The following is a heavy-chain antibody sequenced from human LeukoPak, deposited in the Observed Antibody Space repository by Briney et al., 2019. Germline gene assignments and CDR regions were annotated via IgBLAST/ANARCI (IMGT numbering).Heavy chain of an antibody. J-gene: IGHJ6*02. CDR2: ISGNGGST. D-gene: IGHD4-17*01. CDR1: GFTFSSYA. CDR3: ARDLDYGDYEGYYYGMDV. Sequence: PGGSLRLSCAASGFTFSSYAMHWVRQAPGKGLEYVSAISGNGGSTYYANSVKGRFTISRDNSKNTLYLQMGSLRAEDMAVYYCARDLDYGDYEGYYYGMDVWGQGTTVTVSS. V-gene: IGHV3-64*01.